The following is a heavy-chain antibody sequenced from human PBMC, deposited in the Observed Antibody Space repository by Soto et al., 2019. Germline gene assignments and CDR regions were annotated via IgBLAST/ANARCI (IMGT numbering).Heavy chain of an antibody. CDR2: ISYDGSNK. CDR1: GFTFSSYG. V-gene: IGHV3-30*18. D-gene: IGHD5-18*01. CDR3: ANLHEYMDY. J-gene: IGHJ4*02. Sequence: QVQLVESGGGVVQPGRSLRLSCAASGFTFSSYGMHWVRQAPGKGREWVAVISYDGSNKYYADSVKGRFTISRDNSKNTLYLQMNSLRAEDTAVYYCANLHEYMDYWGQGTLVTVSS.